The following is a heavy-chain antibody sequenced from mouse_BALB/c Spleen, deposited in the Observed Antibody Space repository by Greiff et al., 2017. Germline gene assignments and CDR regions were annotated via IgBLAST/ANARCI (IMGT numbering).Heavy chain of an antibody. CDR3: ARGGPFYYDYDGWYFDV. CDR2: IYPGDGDT. Sequence: VQLVESGAELVRPGSSVKISCKASGYAFSSYWMNWVKQRPGQGLEWIGQIYPGDGDTNYNGKFKGKATLTADKSSSTAYMQLSSLTSEDSAVYFCARGGPFYYDYDGWYFDVWGAGTTVTVSS. D-gene: IGHD2-4*01. CDR1: GYAFSSYW. J-gene: IGHJ1*01. V-gene: IGHV1-80*01.